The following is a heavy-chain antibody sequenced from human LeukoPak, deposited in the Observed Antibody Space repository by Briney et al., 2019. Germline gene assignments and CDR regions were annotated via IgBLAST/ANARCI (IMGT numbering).Heavy chain of an antibody. V-gene: IGHV1-2*02. CDR2: INPNSGGT. CDR1: GYTFTDYY. J-gene: IGHJ3*02. D-gene: IGHD2-21*01. CDR3: AAGAIAPALDYAFDI. Sequence: GASVKVSCKASGYTFTDYYMHWVRQAPGQGLEWMGWINPNSGGTNYAQKFQGRVTMTRDTSISTAYMELSSLRSEDTAVYYCAAGAIAPALDYAFDIWGQETMVTVSS.